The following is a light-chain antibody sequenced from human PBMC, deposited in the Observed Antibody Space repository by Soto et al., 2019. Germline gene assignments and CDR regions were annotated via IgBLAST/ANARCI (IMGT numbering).Light chain of an antibody. Sequence: VLTHPPSASGTPGQRVTISCSGSISNIGTYRVSWYQHFPGTAPRLLIYSDNQRPSGVPDRFSASKSGASASLAISGLQSEDEAYFYCAAWDDSLDGCVFGTGTRSPS. CDR1: ISNIGTYR. J-gene: IGLJ1*01. CDR3: AAWDDSLDGCV. CDR2: SDN. V-gene: IGLV1-44*01.